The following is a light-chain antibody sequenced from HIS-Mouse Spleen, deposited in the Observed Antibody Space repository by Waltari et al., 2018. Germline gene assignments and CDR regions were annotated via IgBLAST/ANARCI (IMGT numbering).Light chain of an antibody. J-gene: IGLJ3*02. Sequence: QSVLTQPPSASGTPGPRVTIPCSASSANLGSHYVYWYQQLPGTAPKLLIYTNNQRPSGVPDRFSGSKSGTSASLAISGLRSEDEADYYCAAWDDSLSGPVFGGGTKLTVL. V-gene: IGLV1-47*01. CDR1: SANLGSHY. CDR3: AAWDDSLSGPV. CDR2: TNN.